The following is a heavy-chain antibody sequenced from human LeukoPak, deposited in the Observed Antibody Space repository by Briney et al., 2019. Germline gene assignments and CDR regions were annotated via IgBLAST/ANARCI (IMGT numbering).Heavy chain of an antibody. V-gene: IGHV3-23*01. CDR3: AKVGIAYGDYAHFDY. CDR2: ISGSGGST. CDR1: GFTFSSYA. J-gene: IGHJ4*02. D-gene: IGHD4-17*01. Sequence: GGSLRLSCAASGFTFSSYAMSWVRQAPGKGLEWVSAISGSGGSTYYADSVKVRFTISRDNSKNTLYLQMNSLRAEDTAVYYCAKVGIAYGDYAHFDYWGQGTLVTVSS.